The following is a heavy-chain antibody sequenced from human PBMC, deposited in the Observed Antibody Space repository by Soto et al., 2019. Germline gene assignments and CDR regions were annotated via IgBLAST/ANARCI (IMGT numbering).Heavy chain of an antibody. CDR2: IIPIFGTA. V-gene: IGHV1-69*13. D-gene: IGHD4-17*01. CDR3: ARDFGHYGDYAPFDY. Sequence: SVKVSCKGSGGTFSSYAISWVRQAPGQGLEWMGGIIPIFGTANYAQKFQGRVTITADESTSTAYMELSSLRSEDTAVYYCARDFGHYGDYAPFDYWGQGTLVTVSS. CDR1: GGTFSSYA. J-gene: IGHJ4*02.